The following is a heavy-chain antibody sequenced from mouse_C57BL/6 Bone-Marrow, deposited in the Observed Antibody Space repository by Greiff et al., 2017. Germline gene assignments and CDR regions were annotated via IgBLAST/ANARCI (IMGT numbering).Heavy chain of an antibody. D-gene: IGHD4-1*01. V-gene: IGHV3-6*01. CDR2: ISYDGSN. CDR3: ARRGLGLYVDY. J-gene: IGHJ2*01. CDR1: GYSITSGYY. Sequence: DVKLVESGPGLVKPSQSLSLTCSVTGYSITSGYYWNWIRQFPGNKLEWMGYISYDGSNNYNPSLKNPISITRDTSKNPFFLKLNSVTTEDTATYDCARRGLGLYVDYWGQGTTRTVSS.